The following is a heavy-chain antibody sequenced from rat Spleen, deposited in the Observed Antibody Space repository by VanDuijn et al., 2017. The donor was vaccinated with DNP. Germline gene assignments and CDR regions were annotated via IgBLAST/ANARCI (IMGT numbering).Heavy chain of an antibody. CDR2: ISTGSDDT. V-gene: IGHV5S14*01. D-gene: IGHD1-12*03. CDR1: GFTFSAYA. J-gene: IGHJ2*01. Sequence: EVQLVESGGGLVQPGNSLKLSCAASGFTFSAYAMAWVRQSLKKGLEWVASISTGSDDTYYQDSVKGRFTISRDNTKNTQYLQMDSLRSEDTATYYCARGGDGYDYWGQGVMVTVSS. CDR3: ARGGDGYDY.